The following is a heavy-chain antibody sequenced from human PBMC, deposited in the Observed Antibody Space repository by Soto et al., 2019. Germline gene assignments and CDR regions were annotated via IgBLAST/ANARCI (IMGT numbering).Heavy chain of an antibody. CDR1: GGSLSSGAYY. CDR3: ASSNIAAAGFYYYGMDV. CDR2: IYYSGST. Sequence: SETLSLTCTVSGGSLSSGAYYWSWIRQPPGKGLEWIGYIYYSGSTNYNPSLKSRVTISVDTSKNQFSLKLSSVTAADTAVYYCASSNIAAAGFYYYGMDVWGRGTTVTVSS. V-gene: IGHV4-61*08. J-gene: IGHJ6*02. D-gene: IGHD6-13*01.